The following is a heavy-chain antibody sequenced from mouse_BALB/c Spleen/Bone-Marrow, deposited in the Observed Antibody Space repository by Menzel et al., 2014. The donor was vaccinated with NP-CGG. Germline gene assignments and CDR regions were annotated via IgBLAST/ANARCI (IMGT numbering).Heavy chain of an antibody. J-gene: IGHJ3*01. CDR3: ARDKGAWFAY. Sequence: VQVVESGPQLVRPGASVKISCKASGYSFTSYWMHWVKQRPGQGLEWIGMIDPSDSETRLNQKFKNKATLTVDKSSSTAYMQLSSPTSEDSAVYYCARDKGAWFAYWGQWTLVTVSA. CDR1: GYSFTSYW. V-gene: IGHV1S126*01. CDR2: IDPSDSET.